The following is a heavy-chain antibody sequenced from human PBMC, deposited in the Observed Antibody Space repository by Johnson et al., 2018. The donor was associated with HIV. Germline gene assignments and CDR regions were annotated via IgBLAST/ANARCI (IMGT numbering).Heavy chain of an antibody. CDR2: IWYDGSNN. J-gene: IGHJ3*02. Sequence: QVQLVESGGGVVQPGRSLRLSCAASGFTFSSYAMHWVRQAPGKGLEWVAVIWYDGSNNYYADSVKGRFTISRDKSKNTLYLQMTSLRAEETAVYYCAKDGGMTTVVTLAFDIWGQGTMVNVSS. CDR1: GFTFSSYA. D-gene: IGHD4-23*01. CDR3: AKDGGMTTVVTLAFDI. V-gene: IGHV3-33*03.